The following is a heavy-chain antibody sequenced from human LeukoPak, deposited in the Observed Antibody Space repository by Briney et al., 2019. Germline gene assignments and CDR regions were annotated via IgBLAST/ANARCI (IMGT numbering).Heavy chain of an antibody. Sequence: SETLSLTCTVSGGSIRSSYYYWSWIRQPPGKGLEWIGYIYYSGSTNYNPSLKSRVTISVDTSKNQFSLKLSSVTAADTAVYYCARDQSRIFGVDTYGMDVWGQGTTVTVSS. CDR2: IYYSGST. D-gene: IGHD3-3*01. CDR3: ARDQSRIFGVDTYGMDV. V-gene: IGHV4-61*01. J-gene: IGHJ6*02. CDR1: GGSIRSSYYY.